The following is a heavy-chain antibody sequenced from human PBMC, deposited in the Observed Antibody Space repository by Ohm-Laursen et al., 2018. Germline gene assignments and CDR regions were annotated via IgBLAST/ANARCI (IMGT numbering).Heavy chain of an antibody. CDR2: IYYSGST. CDR3: ARLDYGDYFHY. D-gene: IGHD4-17*01. CDR1: GGSISSSSYY. V-gene: IGHV4-39*01. J-gene: IGHJ4*02. Sequence: SETLSLTCTVSGGSISSSSYYWGWIRQPPGKGLEWIGSIYYSGSTYYNPSLKSRVTISVDTSKNQFSLKLSSVTAADTAVYYCARLDYGDYFHYWGQGTLVTVSS.